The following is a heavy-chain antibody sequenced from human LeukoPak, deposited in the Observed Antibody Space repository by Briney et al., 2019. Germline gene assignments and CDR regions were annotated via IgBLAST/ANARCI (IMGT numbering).Heavy chain of an antibody. V-gene: IGHV5-51*01. D-gene: IGHD3-16*02. CDR1: GHIFTNHW. CDR3: ASRYDYVWGSYRYTYAFDI. Sequence: GESLKISCKGSGHIFTNHWIGWVRQMPGKGLEWMGIIYPEDSDTRYSPSFRGRVTISVDKSISTAYLQWSSLKASDTAMYYCASRYDYVWGSYRYTYAFDIWGQGTMVTVSS. CDR2: IYPEDSDT. J-gene: IGHJ3*02.